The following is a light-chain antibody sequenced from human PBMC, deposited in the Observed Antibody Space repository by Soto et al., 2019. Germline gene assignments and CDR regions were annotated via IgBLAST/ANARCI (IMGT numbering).Light chain of an antibody. CDR2: GVS. J-gene: IGKJ4*01. Sequence: EIVLTQSPGTLSLSPGERATLSCRSIQSVRSTYLAWYQQKPGLAPRLLIFGVSNRATGIPDRFSGSGSGTDFTLTISRLAPEDFEVYYCQQYGAYPLTFGGGTKVDIK. V-gene: IGKV3-20*01. CDR3: QQYGAYPLT. CDR1: QSVRSTY.